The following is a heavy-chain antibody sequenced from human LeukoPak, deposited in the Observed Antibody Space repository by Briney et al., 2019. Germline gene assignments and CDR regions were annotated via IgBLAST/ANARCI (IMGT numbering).Heavy chain of an antibody. D-gene: IGHD1-26*01. V-gene: IGHV3-23*01. J-gene: IGHJ4*02. CDR2: ISGSGGST. CDR1: GFTFSSYA. Sequence: GGSLRLSCAASGFTFSSYAMSWVRQAPGKGLEWVSAISGSGGSTYYADSVKGRFTISRDNSKNTLCLQMNSLRAEDTAVYYCAKVSGNTGYFDYWGQGTLVTVSS. CDR3: AKVSGNTGYFDY.